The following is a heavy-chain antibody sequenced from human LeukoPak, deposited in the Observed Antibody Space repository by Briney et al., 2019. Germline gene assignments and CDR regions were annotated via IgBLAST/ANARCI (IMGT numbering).Heavy chain of an antibody. V-gene: IGHV5-51*01. D-gene: IGHD6-19*01. J-gene: IGHJ6*02. CDR1: GYSFTSYW. CDR3: ATSSDSSGWFYYGMDV. Sequence: GESLKISCKGSGYSFTSYWIGWVRQMPGKGLEWMGIIYPGDSDTRYSPSFQGQVTISADKSISTAYLQWSSLKASDTAMYYCATSSDSSGWFYYGMDVWAKGPRSPSP. CDR2: IYPGDSDT.